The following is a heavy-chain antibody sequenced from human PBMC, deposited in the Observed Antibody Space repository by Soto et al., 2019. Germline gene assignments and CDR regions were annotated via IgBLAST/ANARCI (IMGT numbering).Heavy chain of an antibody. CDR3: ARSPRSSPYFDD. V-gene: IGHV5-51*01. Sequence: GEFLKIPCQCFGYTFSNFWIDWVRQLPGEGLGLRGISYPADQETRYSPSFLGKVTISADRSINTAYLQWNSLEASDTAVYVCARSPRSSPYFDDWGQGAMVTVSS. CDR1: GYTFSNFW. D-gene: IGHD6-13*01. J-gene: IGHJ4*02. CDR2: SYPADQET.